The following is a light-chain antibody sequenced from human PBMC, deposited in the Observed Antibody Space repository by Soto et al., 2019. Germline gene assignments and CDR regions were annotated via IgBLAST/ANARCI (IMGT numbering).Light chain of an antibody. CDR3: QQYNNWTPWT. CDR2: GAS. Sequence: EIVMTQSPATLSVSPGERATLSCRASQSVSSNLAWFQQKPGQAPMLLIYGASTRATGIPARFSGSGSGTEVTLTISSLQSEDVAVYYCQQYNNWTPWTFGQGTTVDIK. CDR1: QSVSSN. V-gene: IGKV3-15*01. J-gene: IGKJ1*01.